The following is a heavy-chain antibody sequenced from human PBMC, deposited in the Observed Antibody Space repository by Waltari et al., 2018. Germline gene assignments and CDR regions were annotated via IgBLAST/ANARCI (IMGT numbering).Heavy chain of an antibody. CDR3: ASRKNTLSFWG. CDR1: GGSISSGGYY. CDR2: IYYSGTP. V-gene: IGHV4-31*01. D-gene: IGHD3-16*01. J-gene: IGHJ3*01. Sequence: QVQLQESGPGLVKPSQTLSLTCTVSGGSISSGGYYWSWIRQHPGKGLEWMGYIYYSGTPYYTPSLRSLVTTSVASSKNPFSRKLSALAAAATAVYYCASRKNTLSFWGWGQGTMVTVSS.